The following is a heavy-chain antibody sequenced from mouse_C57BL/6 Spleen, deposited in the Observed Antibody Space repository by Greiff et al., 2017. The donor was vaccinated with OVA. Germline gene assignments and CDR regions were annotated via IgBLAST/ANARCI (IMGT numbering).Heavy chain of an antibody. CDR1: GYTFTSYG. CDR3: AKSLTTVGYCDD. J-gene: IGHJ1*03. Sequence: QVQLQQSGAELVRPGASVKLSCKASGYTFTSYGISWVKQRTGQGLEWIGEIYPRSGNTYYNEKFKGKATLTADKSSSTSYMELLSLTSEDSAVYFCAKSLTTVGYCDDWGTGTTVTVSS. D-gene: IGHD1-1*01. CDR2: IYPRSGNT. V-gene: IGHV1-81*01.